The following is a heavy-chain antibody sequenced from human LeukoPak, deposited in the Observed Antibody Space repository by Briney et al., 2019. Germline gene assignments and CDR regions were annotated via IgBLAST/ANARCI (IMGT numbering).Heavy chain of an antibody. V-gene: IGHV4-59*12. CDR2: IYYSGAT. Sequence: SETLPLTCTVSGGSISSYYWSWIRQPPGKGLEWIGYIYYSGATSYNPSLKSRVTISMDTSENQFSLNLNFVTAADTAVYHCARGGDGSGHPRHGFDPWGQGTLVTVSS. D-gene: IGHD3-10*01. CDR1: GGSISSYY. J-gene: IGHJ5*02. CDR3: ARGGDGSGHPRHGFDP.